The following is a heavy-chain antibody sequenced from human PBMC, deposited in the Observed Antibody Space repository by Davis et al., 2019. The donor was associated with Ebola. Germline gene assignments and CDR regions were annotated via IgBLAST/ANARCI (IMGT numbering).Heavy chain of an antibody. D-gene: IGHD3-3*01. Sequence: GESLKISCKGSGYSFTSYWIGWVRQMPGKGLEWMGIIYPGDSDTRYSPSFQGQVTISADKSISTAYLQWSSLKASDTAMYYCARQSDFWSARGYYYYYGMDVWGQGTTVTVSS. J-gene: IGHJ6*02. CDR1: GYSFTSYW. V-gene: IGHV5-51*01. CDR3: ARQSDFWSARGYYYYYGMDV. CDR2: IYPGDSDT.